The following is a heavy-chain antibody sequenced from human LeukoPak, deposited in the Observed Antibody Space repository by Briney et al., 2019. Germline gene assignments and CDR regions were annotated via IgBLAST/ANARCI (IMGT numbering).Heavy chain of an antibody. CDR1: GFTFSSYE. CDR3: ARAPYSSGWWFDY. J-gene: IGHJ4*02. Sequence: GGSLRLSCAASGFTFSSYEMNWVRQAPGKGLEWVSYISSSGSTIYYADSVKGRFTISRDNAKNSLYLQMNSLRAEDTAVYYCARAPYSSGWWFDYWGQGTLDTVSS. V-gene: IGHV3-48*03. D-gene: IGHD6-19*01. CDR2: ISSSGSTI.